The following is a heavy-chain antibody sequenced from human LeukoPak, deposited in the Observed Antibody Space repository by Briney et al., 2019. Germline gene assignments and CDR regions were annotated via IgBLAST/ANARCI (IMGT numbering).Heavy chain of an antibody. CDR3: ARDLGGHDH. CDR1: GFTFSSYS. D-gene: IGHD2-15*01. V-gene: IGHV3-21*01. Sequence: KPGGSLRLSCAASGFTFSSYSMNWVRQAPGKGLEWVSSISSSGSYIYYADLVKGRFTISRDNAKNSLYLQMNSLRAEDTAVYYCARDLGGHDHWGQGTLVTVSS. J-gene: IGHJ5*02. CDR2: ISSSGSYI.